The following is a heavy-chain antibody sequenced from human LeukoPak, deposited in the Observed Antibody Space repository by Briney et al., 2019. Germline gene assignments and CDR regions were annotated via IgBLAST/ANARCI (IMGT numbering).Heavy chain of an antibody. V-gene: IGHV3-7*03. CDR3: ARSSYSSSSSV. CDR2: INSDGSEG. J-gene: IGHJ3*01. D-gene: IGHD6-6*01. Sequence: PSGGSLRLSCAASGFTFSGFWMSWSRQAPGKGLEWVASINSDGSEGYYADVVKGRFTISRDNAKNSLYLQINSLRAEDTAVYYCARSSYSSSSSVWGQGTMVTVSS. CDR1: GFTFSGFW.